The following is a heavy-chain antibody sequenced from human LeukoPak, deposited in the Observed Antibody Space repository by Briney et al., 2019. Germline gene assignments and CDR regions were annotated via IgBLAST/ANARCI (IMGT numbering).Heavy chain of an antibody. V-gene: IGHV1-69*01. J-gene: IGHJ5*02. CDR1: GGTFSSYA. CDR3: VRRSTSPANNWFDP. Sequence: GSSVRVSCKASGGTFSSYAISWVRQAPGQGLEWMGGIIPIFGTANYAQKFQGRVTITADESTSTAYMELSSLRSEDTAVYYCVRRSTSPANNWFDPWGQGTLVTVSS. CDR2: IIPIFGTA. D-gene: IGHD6-6*01.